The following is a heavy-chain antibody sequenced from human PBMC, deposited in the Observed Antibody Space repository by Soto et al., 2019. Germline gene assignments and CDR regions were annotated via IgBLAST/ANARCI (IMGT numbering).Heavy chain of an antibody. CDR2: ISPYNGNT. J-gene: IGHJ4*02. CDR1: GYTFSSYV. D-gene: IGHD3-16*02. V-gene: IGHV1-18*04. Sequence: QVQLVQSGVEVQKPGASVKVSCKASGYTFSSYVINWLRQAPGQGLEWMGWISPYNGNTNYGQNLQGRVTMTTDTSTSIVDMELRSLGSDDTGVYYCAREGGVWGSFRYFDYWGQGTLVTVSP. CDR3: AREGGVWGSFRYFDY.